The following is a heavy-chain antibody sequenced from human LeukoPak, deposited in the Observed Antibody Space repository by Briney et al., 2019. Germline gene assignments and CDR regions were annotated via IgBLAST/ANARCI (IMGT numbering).Heavy chain of an antibody. Sequence: PGGSLRLSCAAPGFTFSNYPLTSVRQAPGKGLEWVLAISARGGSTYYADSAKGRFTISRDNSKNALSLKMSSLSTEDTATYYCVKSLGTVTGLFDYWGQGALVAVSS. CDR2: ISARGGST. CDR1: GFTFSNYP. J-gene: IGHJ4*02. D-gene: IGHD3-9*01. V-gene: IGHV3-23*01. CDR3: VKSLGTVTGLFDY.